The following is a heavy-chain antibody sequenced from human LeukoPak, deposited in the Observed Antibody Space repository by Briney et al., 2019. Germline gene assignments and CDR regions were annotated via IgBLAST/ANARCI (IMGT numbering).Heavy chain of an antibody. J-gene: IGHJ6*02. D-gene: IGHD3-3*01. CDR2: IIPIFGTA. V-gene: IGHV1-69*01. CDR1: GGTFSSYA. Sequence: GSSVKVSCKASGGTFSSYAISWVRQAPGQGLEWMGGIIPIFGTANYAQKFQGRVTITADESTSTAYMELSSLRSEDTAVYYCARGSRYYDFWSTRPVVYYYGMDVWGQGTTVTVSS. CDR3: ARGSRYYDFWSTRPVVYYYGMDV.